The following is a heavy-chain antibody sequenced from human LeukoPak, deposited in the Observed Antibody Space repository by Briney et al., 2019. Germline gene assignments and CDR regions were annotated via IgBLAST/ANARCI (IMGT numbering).Heavy chain of an antibody. CDR2: IKQDGSKK. V-gene: IGHV3-7*04. CDR3: TRVGYIDEGIDY. CDR1: GFPFSSYW. D-gene: IGHD5-24*01. Sequence: GRSLRLSCVASGFPFSSYWMTWVRQAPGKGLEWVANIKQDGSKKSYEDSVKGRFTISRDNAKNSLYLQMNSLRAEDTAIYYCTRVGYIDEGIDYWGQGTLVTVSS. J-gene: IGHJ4*02.